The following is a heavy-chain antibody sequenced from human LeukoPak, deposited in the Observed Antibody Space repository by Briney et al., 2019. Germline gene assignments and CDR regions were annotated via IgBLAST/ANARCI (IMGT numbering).Heavy chain of an antibody. J-gene: IGHJ4*02. D-gene: IGHD5-18*01. CDR1: GYSFTSFW. Sequence: GESLKISCKGSGYSFTSFWIGWGRQMPGKGLEWMGIIYPGDSDTRYSPSFQGQVTISADKSISTAYLQWSSLKASDTAMYYCARWAANQGQLWFDYWGQGTLVTVSS. V-gene: IGHV5-51*01. CDR3: ARWAANQGQLWFDY. CDR2: IYPGDSDT.